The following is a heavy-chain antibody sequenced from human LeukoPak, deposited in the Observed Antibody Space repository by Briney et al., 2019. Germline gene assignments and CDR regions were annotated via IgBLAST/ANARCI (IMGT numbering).Heavy chain of an antibody. J-gene: IGHJ6*02. CDR3: ARTICSGSTCSGWDYFYGMDV. CDR2: IYHSGST. Sequence: PSQTLSLTCTVSGGSISSGGYYWTWIRQHPGKGLEWMGHIYHSGSTHYNPSLRSRLTISVGRSENQFSLKLSSVTAADTAVYYCARTICSGSTCSGWDYFYGMDVWGQGTTVSVSS. CDR1: GGSISSGGYY. V-gene: IGHV4-31*03. D-gene: IGHD2-15*01.